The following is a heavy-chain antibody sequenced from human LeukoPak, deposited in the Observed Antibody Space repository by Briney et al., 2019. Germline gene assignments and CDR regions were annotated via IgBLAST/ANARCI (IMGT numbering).Heavy chain of an antibody. Sequence: PGGSLRLSCAASGFTFSSHWMDWVRQAPGKGLEWVANIKQDGSESYYLDSVKGRFTISRDNAKSSLYLQMNSLRAEDTAVYFCAISATARGGFDFWGQGTLVTVSS. CDR1: GFTFSSHW. CDR2: IKQDGSES. D-gene: IGHD6-25*01. CDR3: AISATARGGFDF. J-gene: IGHJ4*02. V-gene: IGHV3-7*01.